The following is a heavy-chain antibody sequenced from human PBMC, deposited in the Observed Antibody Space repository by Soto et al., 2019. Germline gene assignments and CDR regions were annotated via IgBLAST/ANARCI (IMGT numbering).Heavy chain of an antibody. CDR1: GFSLSASGMC. Sequence: SGPTLVNPTQTLTLTCAFSGFSLSASGMCVSWIRQPPGKALEWLALIDWDDDKYYTTSLKTRLTISKDTSKNQVVLIMTNMDPVDTATYYCARMVHAAAVGTGKNYYYYYYGMDVWGQGTTVTVSS. V-gene: IGHV2-70*01. CDR2: IDWDDDK. J-gene: IGHJ6*02. CDR3: ARMVHAAAVGTGKNYYYYYYGMDV. D-gene: IGHD6-13*01.